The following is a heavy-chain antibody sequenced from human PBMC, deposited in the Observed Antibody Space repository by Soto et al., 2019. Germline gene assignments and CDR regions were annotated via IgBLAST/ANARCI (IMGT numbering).Heavy chain of an antibody. V-gene: IGHV4-4*07. CDR1: GGSISSYY. CDR2: IYTNGST. CDR3: ASNGYGGFGELFAFDI. D-gene: IGHD3-10*01. Sequence: SETLSLTDTVSGGSISSYYWSWIRQPAGKGLEWIGRIYTNGSTNCNPALKSRVTMSVDTSKNQFSRKLSSVTAADTAAYYCASNGYGGFGELFAFDIWGQGTMVTVSS. J-gene: IGHJ3*02.